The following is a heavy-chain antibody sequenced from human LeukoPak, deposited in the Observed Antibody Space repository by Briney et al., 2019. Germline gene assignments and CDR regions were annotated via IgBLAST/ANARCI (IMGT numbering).Heavy chain of an antibody. Sequence: ASVKVSCKASSYTFSSHGISWVRQAPGQGLEWMGWINTYIGNTNYAQKLQGRVTMTTETSTSTAYMELSSLRSEDTAVYYCARVDGDYRFYYFDYWGQGTLVTVSS. CDR3: ARVDGDYRFYYFDY. V-gene: IGHV1-18*01. D-gene: IGHD4-17*01. CDR2: INTYIGNT. J-gene: IGHJ4*02. CDR1: SYTFSSHG.